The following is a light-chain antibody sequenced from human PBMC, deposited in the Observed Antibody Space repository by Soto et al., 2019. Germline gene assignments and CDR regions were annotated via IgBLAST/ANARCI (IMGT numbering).Light chain of an antibody. CDR3: TSYTSSSTYV. V-gene: IGLV2-14*01. CDR1: SSDVGGYNY. J-gene: IGLJ1*01. CDR2: AVS. Sequence: QSVLTQPASVSGSPGQSITISCTGTSSDVGGYNYVSWYQQHPGKAPKLMISAVSNRPSGVSNRFSGSKSGNTASLTISGLLPEDEADYYCTSYTSSSTYVFGTGTKVTVL.